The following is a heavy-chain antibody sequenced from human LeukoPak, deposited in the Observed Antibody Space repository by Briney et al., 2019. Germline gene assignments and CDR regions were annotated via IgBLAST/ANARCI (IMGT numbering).Heavy chain of an antibody. Sequence: GASVKVSCKASGYTFTGYYMHWVRQAPGQGLEWMGRINPNSGGTNYAQKFQGRVTMTRDTSISTAYVELSRLRSDDTAVYYCARDPYYYDSSGYYQNYYYYMDVWGKGTTVTVSS. CDR3: ARDPYYYDSSGYYQNYYYYMDV. J-gene: IGHJ6*03. CDR2: INPNSGGT. D-gene: IGHD3-22*01. V-gene: IGHV1-2*06. CDR1: GYTFTGYY.